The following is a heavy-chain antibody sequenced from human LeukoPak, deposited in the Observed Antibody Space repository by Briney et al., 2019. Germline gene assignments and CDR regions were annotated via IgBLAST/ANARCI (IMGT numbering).Heavy chain of an antibody. D-gene: IGHD3-22*01. CDR2: IKQDGSEK. J-gene: IGHJ4*02. CDR3: ARERRHYYDNSSFTDY. V-gene: IGHV3-7*05. CDR1: GFIFSNYW. Sequence: GGSLILSCAASGFIFSNYWMSWVRQAPGKGLEWVANIKQDGSEKYSVDSVKGRFTISRDNAENSIYLQMNSLRAEDTAVYYRARERRHYYDNSSFTDYWGQGTLVTVSS.